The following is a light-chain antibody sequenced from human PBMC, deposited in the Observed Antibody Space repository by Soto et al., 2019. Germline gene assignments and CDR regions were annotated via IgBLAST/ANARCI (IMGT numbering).Light chain of an antibody. J-gene: IGKJ3*01. V-gene: IGKV3-15*01. CDR2: GAS. Sequence: EIVMTQSPATLSVSPGERATLSCRASQSVYSNLAWYQQKPGQAPRLLIYGASTRATGIPARFSGSGSGTEFTLTISRLEPEDFAVYYCQHFASTGITFGPGTKVDIK. CDR1: QSVYSN. CDR3: QHFASTGIT.